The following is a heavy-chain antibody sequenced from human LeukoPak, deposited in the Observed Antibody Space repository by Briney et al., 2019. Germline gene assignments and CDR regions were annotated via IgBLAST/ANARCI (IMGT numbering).Heavy chain of an antibody. J-gene: IGHJ3*02. Sequence: GGSLRLSCAASGFTFSNYAMSWVRQAPGKGLEWVSAISHSGATTYYADSVKGRFTISRDNSKNTLYLQMNSLRAEDTAVHYCAKAQLQYCSGGSCFDAFDIWGQGTMVTVSS. V-gene: IGHV3-23*01. CDR1: GFTFSNYA. CDR2: ISHSGATT. CDR3: AKAQLQYCSGGSCFDAFDI. D-gene: IGHD2-15*01.